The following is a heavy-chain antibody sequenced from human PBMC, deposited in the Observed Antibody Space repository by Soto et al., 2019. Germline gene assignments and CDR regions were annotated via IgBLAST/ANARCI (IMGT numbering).Heavy chain of an antibody. CDR2: ISGSGGST. Sequence: PGGSLRLSCAASGFTFSSYAMSWVRQAPGKGLEWVSAISGSGGSTYYADSVKGRFTISRDNSKNTLYLQMNSLRAEDTAVYYCAKFVSVGATTFPWFDPWGQGTLVTVSS. CDR1: GFTFSSYA. V-gene: IGHV3-23*01. CDR3: AKFVSVGATTFPWFDP. D-gene: IGHD1-26*01. J-gene: IGHJ5*02.